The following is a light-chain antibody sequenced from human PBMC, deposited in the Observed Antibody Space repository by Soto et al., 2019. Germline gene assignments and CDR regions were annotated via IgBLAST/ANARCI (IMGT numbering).Light chain of an antibody. CDR2: GAS. CDR1: QSVDNY. Sequence: EIVLTQSPGTLSLCPGERATLSCRASQSVDNYLDWYQQKPGQAPRLLIYGASTRATGIPASFSGSGSGTEFTLTISSLQSEDFAVYYCQQYNNWPLTFGGGTKV. J-gene: IGKJ4*01. CDR3: QQYNNWPLT. V-gene: IGKV3-15*01.